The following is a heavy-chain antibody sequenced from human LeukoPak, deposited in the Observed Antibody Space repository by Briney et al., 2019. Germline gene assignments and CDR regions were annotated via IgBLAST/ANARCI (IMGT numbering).Heavy chain of an antibody. D-gene: IGHD6-13*01. J-gene: IGHJ4*02. CDR2: ISGSGGST. V-gene: IGHV3-23*01. CDR1: GFTFSSYA. CDR3: ARTAGSSWSYFNY. Sequence: GGSLRLSCAASGFTFSSYAMSWVRQAPGKGLEWVSAISGSGGSTYYADSVKGRFAISRENSKNTLYLQMNSLRAEDTAVYYCARTAGSSWSYFNYWGQGALVTVSS.